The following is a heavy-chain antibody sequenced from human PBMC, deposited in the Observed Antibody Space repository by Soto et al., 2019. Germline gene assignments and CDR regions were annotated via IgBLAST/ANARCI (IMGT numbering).Heavy chain of an antibody. V-gene: IGHV3-33*01. CDR2: IWYDGSNK. Sequence: GGSLRLSCAASGFTFSSYGMHWVRQAPGKGLEWVAVIWYDGSNKYYADSVKGRFTISRDNSKNTLYLQMNSLRAEDTAVYYCAREAGYSSSSFDPWGQGTLVTVSS. D-gene: IGHD6-6*01. CDR1: GFTFSSYG. CDR3: AREAGYSSSSFDP. J-gene: IGHJ5*02.